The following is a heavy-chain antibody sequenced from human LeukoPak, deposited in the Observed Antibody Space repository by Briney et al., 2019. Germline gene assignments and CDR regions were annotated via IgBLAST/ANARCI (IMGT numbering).Heavy chain of an antibody. CDR3: ASLAYCGGDCHPPSRIIDY. CDR1: GYSISSGYY. Sequence: PSETLSLTCTVSGYSISSGYYWGWIRQPPGKGLEWIGSIYYSGSTSYNPSLKSRVTISVHTSKNQFSLRLSSVTAADTAVYYCASLAYCGGDCHPPSRIIDYWGQGTLVTVSS. D-gene: IGHD2-21*02. J-gene: IGHJ4*02. CDR2: IYYSGST. V-gene: IGHV4-38-2*02.